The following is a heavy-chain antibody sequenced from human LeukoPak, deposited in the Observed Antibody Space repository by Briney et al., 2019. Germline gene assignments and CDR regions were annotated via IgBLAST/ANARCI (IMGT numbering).Heavy chain of an antibody. CDR2: IYYSGST. J-gene: IGHJ5*02. Sequence: SETLSFTCTVSGGSISSYYWSWIRQPPGKGLEWIGYIYYSGSTNYNPSLKSRVTISVDTSKNQFSLKLSSVTAADTAVYYCARDGDGAARPGDWFDPWGQGTLVTVSS. CDR1: GGSISSYY. CDR3: ARDGDGAARPGDWFDP. D-gene: IGHD6-6*01. V-gene: IGHV4-59*01.